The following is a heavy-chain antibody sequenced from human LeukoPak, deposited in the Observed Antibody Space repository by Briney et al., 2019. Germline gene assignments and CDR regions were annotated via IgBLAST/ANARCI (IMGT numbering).Heavy chain of an antibody. J-gene: IGHJ6*02. CDR2: ISSSGSTI. CDR1: GFTFSSYE. D-gene: IGHD1-20*01. CDR3: ARDVYNWNDGMDV. V-gene: IGHV3-48*03. Sequence: GGSLRLSCAASGFTFSSYEMNWVRQAPGKGLEWVSYISSSGSTIYYADSVKGRFTISRDNAKNSLYLQMNSLRVEDTAVYYCARDVYNWNDGMDVWGQGTTVTVSS.